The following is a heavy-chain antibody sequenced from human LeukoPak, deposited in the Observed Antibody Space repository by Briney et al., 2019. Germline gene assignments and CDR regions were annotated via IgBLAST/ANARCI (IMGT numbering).Heavy chain of an antibody. D-gene: IGHD6-13*01. Sequence: GGSLRLSCAASGFTFSSYSMNWVRQAPGKGLEWVSSISSSSSYIYYADSVKGRFTTSRDNAKNSLYLQMNSLRAEDTAVYYCARGSIAAAGTGDYWGQGTLVTVSS. CDR3: ARGSIAAAGTGDY. CDR2: ISSSSSYI. CDR1: GFTFSSYS. V-gene: IGHV3-21*01. J-gene: IGHJ4*02.